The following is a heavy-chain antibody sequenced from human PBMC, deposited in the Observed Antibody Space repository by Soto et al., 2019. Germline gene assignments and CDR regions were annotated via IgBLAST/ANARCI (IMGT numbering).Heavy chain of an antibody. Sequence: QVQLVQSGAEVKTPGSSLKVSCKVSGSRFSNYVISWVRQAPGHGLEWLGRIIPIFNSTKYAQNFQGRVTITADKSTSTASLELSSLRSDDTAVYYCAREGGGKEDGYTGLVSLGYWGQGTLVTVSS. CDR3: AREGGGKEDGYTGLVSLGY. CDR2: IIPIFNST. V-gene: IGHV1-69*06. CDR1: GSRFSNYV. D-gene: IGHD2-2*02. J-gene: IGHJ4*02.